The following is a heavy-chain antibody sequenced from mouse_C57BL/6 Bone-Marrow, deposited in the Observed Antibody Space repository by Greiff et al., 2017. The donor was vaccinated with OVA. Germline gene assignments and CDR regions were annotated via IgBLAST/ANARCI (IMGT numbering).Heavy chain of an antibody. CDR2: IYPGSGST. CDR3: ARKGFITTVDWYFDV. CDR1: GYTFTSYW. V-gene: IGHV1-55*01. Sequence: QVQLKQPGAELVKPGASVKMSCKASGYTFTSYWITWVKQRPGQGLEWIGDIYPGSGSTNYNEKLKSKATLTVDNYSSTAYLQISSLTSEAAAVYYCARKGFITTVDWYFDVWGTGTAVTVSS. D-gene: IGHD1-1*01. J-gene: IGHJ1*03.